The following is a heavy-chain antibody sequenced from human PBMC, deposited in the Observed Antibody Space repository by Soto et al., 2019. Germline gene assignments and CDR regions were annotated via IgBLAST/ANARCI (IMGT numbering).Heavy chain of an antibody. J-gene: IGHJ4*02. D-gene: IGHD6-13*01. CDR2: IYYSGST. CDR1: GGSISSGDYY. V-gene: IGHV4-30-4*01. Sequence: TLSLTCTVSGGSISSGDYYWSWIRQPPGKGLEWIGSIYYSGSTYYNPSLKSRVTISVDTSKNQFSLKLNSVTAADTAVYYCASRHSSPYFDYWGQGTLVTVSS. CDR3: ASRHSSPYFDY.